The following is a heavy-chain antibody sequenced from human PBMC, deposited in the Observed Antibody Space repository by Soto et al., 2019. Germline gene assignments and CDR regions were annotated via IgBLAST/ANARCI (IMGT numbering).Heavy chain of an antibody. V-gene: IGHV3-30*18. J-gene: IGHJ3*02. Sequence: QVQLVESGGGVVQPGRSLRLSCAASGFTFSSYGMHWVRQAPGKGLEWVAVISYDGSNKYYADSVKGRFTISRDNSKNTLYLQMNSLRAEDTAVYYCAKDGVGVVGDLAFDIWGQGTMVTVSS. CDR3: AKDGVGVVGDLAFDI. D-gene: IGHD2-2*01. CDR1: GFTFSSYG. CDR2: ISYDGSNK.